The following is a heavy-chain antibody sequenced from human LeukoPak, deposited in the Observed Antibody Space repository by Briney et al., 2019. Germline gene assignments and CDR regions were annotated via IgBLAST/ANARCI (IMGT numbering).Heavy chain of an antibody. CDR3: ARGGGELSTD. D-gene: IGHD3-16*02. CDR1: GGSISSGSYY. J-gene: IGHJ4*02. V-gene: IGHV4-61*01. Sequence: SQTLSLTCTVSGGSISSGSYYWSWIRQPPGKGLEWIGYIYYSGSTNYNPSLKSRVTISVDTSKNQFSLKLSSVTAADTAVYYCARGGGELSTDWGQGTLVTVSS. CDR2: IYYSGST.